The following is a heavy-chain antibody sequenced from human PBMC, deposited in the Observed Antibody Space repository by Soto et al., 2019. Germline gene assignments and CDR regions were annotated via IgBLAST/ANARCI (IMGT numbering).Heavy chain of an antibody. D-gene: IGHD4-17*01. V-gene: IGHV1-69*01. J-gene: IGHJ6*02. CDR3: ARDSGGTTVAFGMDV. CDR1: GGTFSSYA. CDR2: IIPIFGTA. Sequence: QVQLVQSGAEVKKPGSSVKVSCKASGGTFSSYAISWVRQAPGQGLEWMGGIIPIFGTANYAQKFQGRVTITADESTSTTYMELSRMRSEDTAVYYCARDSGGTTVAFGMDVWGQGTTVTVSS.